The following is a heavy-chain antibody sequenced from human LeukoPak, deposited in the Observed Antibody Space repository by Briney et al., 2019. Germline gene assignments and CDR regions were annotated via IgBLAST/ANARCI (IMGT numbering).Heavy chain of an antibody. J-gene: IGHJ4*02. CDR1: GLTISSYS. CDR3: AKDFAATTGVDY. Sequence: GGSLRLSCAAPGLTISSYSMNWVRQAPGKGLQWVSYISSSSSTIYYADSVKGRFTISRDNAKNSLYLQMNSLRAEDTAVYYCAKDFAATTGVDYWGQGTLVTVSS. V-gene: IGHV3-48*01. CDR2: ISSSSSTI. D-gene: IGHD5-12*01.